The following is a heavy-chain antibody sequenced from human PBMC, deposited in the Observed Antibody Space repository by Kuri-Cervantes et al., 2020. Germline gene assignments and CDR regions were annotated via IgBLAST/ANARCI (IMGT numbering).Heavy chain of an antibody. V-gene: IGHV4-34*01. D-gene: IGHD4-17*01. CDR2: INHSGST. CDR1: GGSFSGYH. CDR3: ARESRVDGDLDY. J-gene: IGHJ4*02. Sequence: SCAVYGGSFSGYHWTWIRQPPGKGLEWIGEINHSGSTSYNPSLKSRVTISVDTSKNQFSLKLSSVTAADTAVYYCARESRVDGDLDYWGQGTLVTVSS.